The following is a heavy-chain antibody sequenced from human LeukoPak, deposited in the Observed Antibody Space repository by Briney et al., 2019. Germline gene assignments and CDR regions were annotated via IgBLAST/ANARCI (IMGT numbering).Heavy chain of an antibody. V-gene: IGHV3-9*01. CDR3: ARDDYNTLGYNFHH. Sequence: GGSLRLSYVASGFTFADHAMHWVRRAPGQGLEWVTGISWNNDGIVYAASVKGRFTVSRDNAKNTLYLQMNGLRPEDTAFYYCARDDYNTLGYNFHHWGQGTLVTVSS. CDR1: GFTFADHA. D-gene: IGHD1-1*01. J-gene: IGHJ1*01. CDR2: ISWNNDGI.